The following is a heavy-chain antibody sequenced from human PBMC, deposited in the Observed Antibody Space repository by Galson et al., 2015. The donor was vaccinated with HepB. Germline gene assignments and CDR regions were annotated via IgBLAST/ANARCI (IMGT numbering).Heavy chain of an antibody. V-gene: IGHV3-53*04. D-gene: IGHD3-10*01. CDR2: IYSGGST. CDR1: GFTVSSNY. Sequence: SLRLSCAASGFTVSSNYMSWVRQAPGKGLEWVSVIYSGGSTYDADSVKGRFTITRNNSKNTLYLQMNSLRAEDTAVYYCARGGLYYFSSGCYGQTWGQGTLVTVSS. J-gene: IGHJ5*02. CDR3: ARGGLYYFSSGCYGQT.